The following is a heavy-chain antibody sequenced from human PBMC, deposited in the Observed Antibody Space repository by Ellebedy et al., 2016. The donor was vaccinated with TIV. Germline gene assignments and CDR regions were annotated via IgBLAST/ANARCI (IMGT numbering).Heavy chain of an antibody. CDR2: INANNGNT. V-gene: IGHV1-3*01. D-gene: IGHD3-10*01. Sequence: ASVKVSXKTSGYSFISFAMHWVRQAPGQRLEYMGWINANNGNTQYSQTFRGRVTFTRDKSANTAYMELRGLTSEDTALYFCASGPYTMGAWGQGTMITVSS. CDR3: ASGPYTMGA. J-gene: IGHJ4*03. CDR1: GYSFISFA.